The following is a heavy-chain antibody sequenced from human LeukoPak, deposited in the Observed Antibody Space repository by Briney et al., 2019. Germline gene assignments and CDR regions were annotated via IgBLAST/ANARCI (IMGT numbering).Heavy chain of an antibody. J-gene: IGHJ6*03. CDR3: AGSTYYDFWSGYYRDYYYYYMDV. CDR2: IYTSGST. D-gene: IGHD3-3*01. Sequence: SQTLSLTCTVSGGSISSGSYYWSWIRQPAGKGLEWIGRIYTSGSTNYNPSLKSRVTISVDTSKNQFSLKLSSVTAADTAVYYCAGSTYYDFWSGYYRDYYYYYMDVWGKGTTVTVSS. V-gene: IGHV4-61*02. CDR1: GGSISSGSYY.